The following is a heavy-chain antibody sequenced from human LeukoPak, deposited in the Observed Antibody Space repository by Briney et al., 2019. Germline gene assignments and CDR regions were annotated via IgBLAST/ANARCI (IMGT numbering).Heavy chain of an antibody. CDR3: ARDYYDSSGYYDVAFDI. V-gene: IGHV4-4*07. Sequence: SETLSLTCTVSGGSISSYHWSWIRQPAGKGLEWIGRIYTSGSTNYNPSLKSRVAMSVDTSKNQFSLKLSSVTAADTAVYYCARDYYDSSGYYDVAFDIWGQGTMVTVSS. CDR1: GGSISSYH. J-gene: IGHJ3*02. CDR2: IYTSGST. D-gene: IGHD3-22*01.